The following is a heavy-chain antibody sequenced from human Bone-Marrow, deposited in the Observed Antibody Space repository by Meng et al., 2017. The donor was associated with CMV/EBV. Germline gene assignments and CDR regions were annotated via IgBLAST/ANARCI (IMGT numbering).Heavy chain of an antibody. CDR3: ARAPGYSYV. Sequence: GESLKISCTASGFTFGDFVMNWVRQAPGKGLEWVSSISSSSSYIYYADSVKGRFTISRDNAKNSLYLQMNSLRAEDTAVYYCARAPGYSYVWGQGTLVTVSS. CDR1: GFTFGDFV. D-gene: IGHD5-18*01. J-gene: IGHJ4*02. CDR2: ISSSSSYI. V-gene: IGHV3-21*01.